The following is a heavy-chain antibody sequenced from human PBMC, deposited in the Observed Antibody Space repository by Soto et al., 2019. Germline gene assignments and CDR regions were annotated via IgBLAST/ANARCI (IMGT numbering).Heavy chain of an antibody. CDR2: ISAYNGNT. D-gene: IGHD3-9*01. Sequence: ASVKVSCKASGYTFTSYGISWVRQAPGQGLEWMGWISAYNGNTNYAQKLQGRVTMTTDTSTSTAYMELRSLRSDDTAVYYCARDRNYDILTGRVYYYYGMDVRGQGTTVTVSS. CDR3: ARDRNYDILTGRVYYYYGMDV. CDR1: GYTFTSYG. J-gene: IGHJ6*02. V-gene: IGHV1-18*01.